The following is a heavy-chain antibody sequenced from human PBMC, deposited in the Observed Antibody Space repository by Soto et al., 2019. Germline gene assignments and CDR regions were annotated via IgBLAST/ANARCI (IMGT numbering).Heavy chain of an antibody. D-gene: IGHD2-8*01. Sequence: GGSLRLSCAASGFTFSSYSMNWVRQAPGKGLEWVSYISSSSSTIYYADSVKGRFTISRDNAKNSLYLQMNSLRDEDTAVYYFARRYCTNGVCYTASDYWGQGTLVTVSS. CDR3: ARRYCTNGVCYTASDY. CDR2: ISSSSSTI. J-gene: IGHJ4*02. CDR1: GFTFSSYS. V-gene: IGHV3-48*02.